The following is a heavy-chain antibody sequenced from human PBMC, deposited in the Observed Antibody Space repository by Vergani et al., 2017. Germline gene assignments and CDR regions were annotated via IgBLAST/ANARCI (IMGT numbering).Heavy chain of an antibody. V-gene: IGHV1-24*01. CDR2: FDPEDGET. J-gene: IGHJ6*02. Sequence: QVQLVQSGAEVKKPGASVKVSCKVSGYTLTELSMPWVRQAPGKGLEWMGGFDPEDGETSDAQKFQGRVTMTEDTSTDTAYMELSSLRSEDTAVYYCAKRIAAAGTVYYYGMDVWGQGTTVTVSS. CDR3: AKRIAAAGTVYYYGMDV. D-gene: IGHD6-13*01. CDR1: GYTLTELS.